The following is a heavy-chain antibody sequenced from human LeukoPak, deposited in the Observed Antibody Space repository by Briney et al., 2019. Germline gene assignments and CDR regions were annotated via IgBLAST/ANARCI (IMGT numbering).Heavy chain of an antibody. J-gene: IGHJ4*02. CDR1: GFTFSAHW. CDR3: TREDFHYASGH. D-gene: IGHD3-10*01. V-gene: IGHV3-7*01. CDR2: IKEDGSEK. Sequence: GGSLRLSCAASGFTFSAHWMTWVRQAPGKGLEWVANIKEDGSEKYYVDSVKGRFTISRDIAKNSLYLQMNSLRAEDTAVYFCTREDFHYASGHWAQGILVTVSS.